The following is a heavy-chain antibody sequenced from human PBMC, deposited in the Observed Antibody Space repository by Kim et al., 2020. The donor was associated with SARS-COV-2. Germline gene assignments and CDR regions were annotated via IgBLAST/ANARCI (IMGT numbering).Heavy chain of an antibody. Sequence: GGSLRLSCAASGFTFSSYAMSWVRQAPGKGLEWVSAISGSGGSTYYADSVKGRFTISRDNSKNTLYLQMNSLRAEDTAVYYCAKVFGDIVATIRGGYYFDYWGQGTLVTVSS. CDR3: AKVFGDIVATIRGGYYFDY. CDR2: ISGSGGST. J-gene: IGHJ4*02. CDR1: GFTFSSYA. D-gene: IGHD5-12*01. V-gene: IGHV3-23*01.